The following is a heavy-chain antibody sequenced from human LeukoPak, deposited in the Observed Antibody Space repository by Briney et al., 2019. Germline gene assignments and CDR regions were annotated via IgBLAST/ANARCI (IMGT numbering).Heavy chain of an antibody. D-gene: IGHD6-13*01. CDR1: GYTSTTYY. V-gene: IGHV1-46*01. Sequence: ASVKVSCKASGYTSTTYYMHWVRQAPGQGLEWMGIIYPSGGTTSYAQKFQGRVTMTRDTSTSTVYMELSSLRSEDTAVYYCARPYSSSWYYFDYWGQGTLVTVSS. CDR3: ARPYSSSWYYFDY. CDR2: IYPSGGTT. J-gene: IGHJ4*02.